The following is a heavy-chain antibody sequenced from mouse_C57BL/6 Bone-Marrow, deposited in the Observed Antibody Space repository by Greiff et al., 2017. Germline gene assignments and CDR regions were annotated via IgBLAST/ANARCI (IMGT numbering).Heavy chain of an antibody. V-gene: IGHV5-4*01. Sequence: EVQGVESGGGLVKPGGSLKLSCAASGFTFSSYAMSWVRQTPEKRLEWVATISDGGSYTYYPDNVKGRFTISRDNAKNNLYLQSSQLKSEDTALYYCAREVWDSTTVVATDYWGQGTTLTVSS. J-gene: IGHJ2*01. D-gene: IGHD1-1*01. CDR1: GFTFSSYA. CDR3: AREVWDSTTVVATDY. CDR2: ISDGGSYT.